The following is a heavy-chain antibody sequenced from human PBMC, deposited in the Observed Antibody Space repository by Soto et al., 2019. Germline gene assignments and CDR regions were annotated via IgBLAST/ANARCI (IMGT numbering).Heavy chain of an antibody. Sequence: PGESLKISCKASGYSFTSYWIDWVRQMPGKGLEWMGIIYPGDSDTRYSPSFQDQVTMSADKSISTTYLQWSSLKASDTAMYYYARFFGSVRSMVRGVYFDSWGQGTLVTVSS. CDR3: ARFFGSVRSMVRGVYFDS. J-gene: IGHJ4*02. D-gene: IGHD3-10*01. CDR2: IYPGDSDT. CDR1: GYSFTSYW. V-gene: IGHV5-51*01.